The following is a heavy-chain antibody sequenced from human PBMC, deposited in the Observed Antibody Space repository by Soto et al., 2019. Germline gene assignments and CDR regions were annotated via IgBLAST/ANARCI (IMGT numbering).Heavy chain of an antibody. D-gene: IGHD6-19*01. Sequence: EVQLVESGGGLDKPGGPRILSCAASGFTFSDYSMNWVRQAPGKGLEWVSSISTSGSYIYYTDSVKGRFTISRDNAKNSLYLQMNSLRDSDTAVYYCARVGSSGWYPGYWGQGPLVTVSS. J-gene: IGHJ4*02. CDR3: ARVGSSGWYPGY. V-gene: IGHV3-21*01. CDR1: GFTFSDYS. CDR2: ISTSGSYI.